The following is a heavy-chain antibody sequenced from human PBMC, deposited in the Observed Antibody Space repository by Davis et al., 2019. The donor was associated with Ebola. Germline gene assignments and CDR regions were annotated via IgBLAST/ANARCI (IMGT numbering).Heavy chain of an antibody. V-gene: IGHV1-69*13. Sequence: SVKVSCKASGGTFSSYTISWVRQTPGQGLEWMGGIIPILHSANYGQKFQGRVTITADESTSTAYMELSSLRSEDTAVYYCARATPSYSSTYGYYYGMDVWGRGTTVIVSS. CDR1: GGTFSSYT. J-gene: IGHJ6*04. CDR2: IIPILHSA. CDR3: ARATPSYSSTYGYYYGMDV. D-gene: IGHD6-13*01.